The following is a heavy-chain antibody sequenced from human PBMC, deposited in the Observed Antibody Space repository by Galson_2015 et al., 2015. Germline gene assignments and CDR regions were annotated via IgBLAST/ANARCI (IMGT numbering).Heavy chain of an antibody. CDR1: GFTFSAYA. V-gene: IGHV3-23*01. CDR3: VKDMGSSRGYYDS. J-gene: IGHJ4*02. Sequence: ALRISCAASGFTFSAYAMSWARHVPAKGLEWVSAISARGDRTFYADSVEGRFTISRDNSKNTLYLQLTNLRGEDSAIYYCVKDMGSSRGYYDSWGQGALVTVSA. CDR2: ISARGDRT. D-gene: IGHD6-13*01.